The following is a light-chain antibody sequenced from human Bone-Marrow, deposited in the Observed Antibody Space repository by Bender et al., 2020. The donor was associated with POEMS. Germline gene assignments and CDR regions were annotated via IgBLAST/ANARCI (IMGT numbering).Light chain of an antibody. V-gene: IGLV2-14*02. CDR1: NSDVGNDNL. Sequence: QSALTQPASVSGSPEQSITISCTGTNSDVGNDNLVCWYQQHPGKAPKLIIYEDTKRPSGVSNRFSGSKSGNTASLTISGLQAEDEADYFCSSYSRSSTLVLFGGGTKLTVL. CDR2: EDT. CDR3: SSYSRSSTLVL. J-gene: IGLJ2*01.